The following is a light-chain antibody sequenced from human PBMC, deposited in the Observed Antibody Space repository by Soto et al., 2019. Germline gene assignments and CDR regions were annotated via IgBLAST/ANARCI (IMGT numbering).Light chain of an antibody. Sequence: EIVLTQSPGTLSLSPGERATLSCRASQSVSNNYLAWYQQKPGQAPRLLIYGASNRATGIPDRFSGSGSGTDFTLTISSLEPEDSAVYYCQQRHMWPITFGQGTRLEI. CDR2: GAS. CDR1: QSVSNNY. V-gene: IGKV3D-20*02. CDR3: QQRHMWPIT. J-gene: IGKJ5*01.